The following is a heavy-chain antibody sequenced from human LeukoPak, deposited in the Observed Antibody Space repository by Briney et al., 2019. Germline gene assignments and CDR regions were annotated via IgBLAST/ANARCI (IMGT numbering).Heavy chain of an antibody. V-gene: IGHV3-30*02. CDR3: AKDGQLGTADH. CDR2: IRYDGSNT. J-gene: IGHJ4*02. Sequence: GSLRLSCAASGFTFSNFGMHWVRPAPGKGLDWVTFIRYDGSNTYYADSVKGRFTISRDNSKNTLYLQMNNLRTEDTAVYYCAKDGQLGTADHWGQGTLVTVSS. D-gene: IGHD6-13*01. CDR1: GFTFSNFG.